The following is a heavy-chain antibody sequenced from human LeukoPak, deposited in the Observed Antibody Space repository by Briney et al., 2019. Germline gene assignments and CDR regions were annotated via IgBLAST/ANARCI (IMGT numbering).Heavy chain of an antibody. CDR1: GGSISSGDYY. CDR3: ARDPIVGATHGDY. V-gene: IGHV4-30-4*08. CDR2: IYYSGST. Sequence: PSQTLSLTCTVSGGSISSGDYYWGWIRQPPGKGLEWIGYIYYSGSTYYNPSLKSRVTISVDTSKNQFSLKLSSVTAADTAVYYCARDPIVGATHGDYWGQGTLVTVSS. J-gene: IGHJ4*02. D-gene: IGHD1-26*01.